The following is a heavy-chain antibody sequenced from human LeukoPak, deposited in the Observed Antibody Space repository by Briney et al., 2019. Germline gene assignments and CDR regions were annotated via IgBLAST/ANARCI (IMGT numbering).Heavy chain of an antibody. D-gene: IGHD3-10*01. CDR3: ASGAVLLWFGESDKTYGMDV. Sequence: ASVKVSCKASGYTFTSYAMNWVRQAPGQGLEWMGWINTNTGNPTYAQGFTGRFVFSLDTSVSTAYLQISSLKAEDTAVYYCASGAVLLWFGESDKTYGMDVWGQGTTVTVSS. CDR2: INTNTGNP. V-gene: IGHV7-4-1*02. J-gene: IGHJ6*02. CDR1: GYTFTSYA.